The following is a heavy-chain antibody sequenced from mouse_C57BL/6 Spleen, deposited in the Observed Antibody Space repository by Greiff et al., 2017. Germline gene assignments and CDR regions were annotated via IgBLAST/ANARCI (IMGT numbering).Heavy chain of an antibody. CDR2: ISSGGSYT. V-gene: IGHV5-6*01. Sequence: EVQRVESGGDLVKPGGSLKLSCAASGFTFSSYGMSWVRQTPDKRLEWVATISSGGSYTYYPDSVKGRFTISRDNAKKTLYLQMISLKSEDTAMYYCARQDDGKGFDYWGQGTTLTVSS. CDR1: GFTFSSYG. CDR3: ARQDDGKGFDY. D-gene: IGHD2-1*01. J-gene: IGHJ2*01.